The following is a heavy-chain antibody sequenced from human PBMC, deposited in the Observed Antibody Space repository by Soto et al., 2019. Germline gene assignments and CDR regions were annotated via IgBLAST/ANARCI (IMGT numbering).Heavy chain of an antibody. V-gene: IGHV4-59*01. CDR3: ARVSSGWYLSRSSYYFDY. CDR2: IYYSGST. D-gene: IGHD6-19*01. Sequence: PSETLSLTCTVSGGSISSYYWSWIRPPPGKGLEWIGYIYYSGSTNYNPSLKSRVTITVDTSKNQFSLKLSSVTAADTAVYYCARVSSGWYLSRSSYYFDYWGQGTLVTVSS. J-gene: IGHJ4*02. CDR1: GGSISSYY.